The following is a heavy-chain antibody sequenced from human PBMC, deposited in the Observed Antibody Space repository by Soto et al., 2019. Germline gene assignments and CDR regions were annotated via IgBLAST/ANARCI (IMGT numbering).Heavy chain of an antibody. D-gene: IGHD2-15*01. V-gene: IGHV4-61*01. J-gene: IGHJ6*02. CDR1: GGSVNSGSYY. CDR3: ARGRDGGNGYYYGMDV. Sequence: LSLTCTVSGGSVNSGSYYWSWIRQPPGKGLEWIGYIRYSGSTNGNPSLKSRVTISVDTSKNQLSLKLTSVIAADAAVYYCARGRDGGNGYYYGMDVWGQGTTVTVSS. CDR2: IRYSGST.